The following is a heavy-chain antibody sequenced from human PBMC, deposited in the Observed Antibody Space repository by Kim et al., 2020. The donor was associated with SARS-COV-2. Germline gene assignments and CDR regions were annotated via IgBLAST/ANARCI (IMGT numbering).Heavy chain of an antibody. V-gene: IGHV1-46*01. CDR2: INPSGGST. CDR1: GYTFTSYY. Sequence: ASVKVSCKASGYTFTSYYMHWVRQAPGQGLEWMGIINPSGGSTSYAQKFQGRVTMTRDTSTSTVYMELSSLRSEDTAVYYCARAEIAAAGQENWFDPWGQGTLVTVSS. CDR3: ARAEIAAAGQENWFDP. D-gene: IGHD6-13*01. J-gene: IGHJ5*02.